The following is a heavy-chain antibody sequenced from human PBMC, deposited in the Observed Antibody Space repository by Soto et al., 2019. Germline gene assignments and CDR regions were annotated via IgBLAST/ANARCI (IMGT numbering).Heavy chain of an antibody. CDR3: ASPPGKRSSWSEA. CDR2: IIPIFGTA. D-gene: IGHD6-13*01. CDR1: GGTFSSYA. V-gene: IGHV1-69*05. Sequence: SVKVSCKASGGTFSSYAISWVRQAPGQGLEWMGGIIPIFGTANYAQKFQGRVTITRDTSASTAYMELSSLRSEDTAVYYCASPPGKRSSWSEAGGRGTRAPVPS. J-gene: IGHJ5*02.